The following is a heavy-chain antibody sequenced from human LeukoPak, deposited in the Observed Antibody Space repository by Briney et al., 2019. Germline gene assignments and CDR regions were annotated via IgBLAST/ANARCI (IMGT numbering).Heavy chain of an antibody. CDR1: GFTFSSYA. CDR3: GVDIVVVPGAPNWFDP. J-gene: IGHJ5*02. D-gene: IGHD2-2*01. Sequence: GGSLRLSCAASGFTFSSYAMSWVRQAPGKGLEWVSAISGSGDSTYYADSVKGRFTISRDHSKNTLYLQMTSLRAEDTAVYYCGVDIVVVPGAPNWFDPWGQGTLVTVSS. CDR2: ISGSGDST. V-gene: IGHV3-23*01.